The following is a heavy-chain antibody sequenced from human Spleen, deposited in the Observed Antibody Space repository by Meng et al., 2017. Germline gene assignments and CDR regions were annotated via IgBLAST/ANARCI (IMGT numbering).Heavy chain of an antibody. CDR3: ARDFPYYLGYYCDY. J-gene: IGHJ4*02. D-gene: IGHD3-10*01. CDR1: GGSISSNSFY. CDR2: IYYSGST. Sequence: SETLSLTCTVSGGSISSNSFYWGWIRQPPGKGLEWIGSIYYSGSTYYNPSLKSRVTISVDTSKNQFSLRLSSVTAADTAVYYCARDFPYYLGYYCDYWGQGTLVTVSS. V-gene: IGHV4-39*07.